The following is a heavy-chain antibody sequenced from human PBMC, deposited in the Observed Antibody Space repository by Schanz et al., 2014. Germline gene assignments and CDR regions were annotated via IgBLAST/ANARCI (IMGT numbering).Heavy chain of an antibody. D-gene: IGHD3-16*01. CDR2: ISWNSGSI. CDR3: AKDRQNRVNRVGYYYGMDV. CDR1: GFTFDDYA. V-gene: IGHV3-9*01. Sequence: EVQLVESGGGLVQPGRSLRLSCAASGFTFDDYAMHWVRQAPGKGLEWVSGISWNSGSIGYADSVKGRFTISRDDAKNSLYLQMNSLRAEDTAVYYCAKDRQNRVNRVGYYYGMDVWGQGTTVTVSS. J-gene: IGHJ6*02.